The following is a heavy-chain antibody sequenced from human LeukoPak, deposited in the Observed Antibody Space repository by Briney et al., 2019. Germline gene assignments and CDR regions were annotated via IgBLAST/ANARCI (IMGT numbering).Heavy chain of an antibody. V-gene: IGHV1-2*06. J-gene: IGHJ4*02. CDR3: AREAGYNWNDDLDY. Sequence: ASVKVSCKASGHTFTGYYMHWVRQAPGQGLEWMGRINPNSGGTNYAQKFQGRVTMTRDTSISTAYMELSRLRSDDTAVYYCAREAGYNWNDDLDYWGQGTLVTVSS. CDR2: INPNSGGT. D-gene: IGHD1-1*01. CDR1: GHTFTGYY.